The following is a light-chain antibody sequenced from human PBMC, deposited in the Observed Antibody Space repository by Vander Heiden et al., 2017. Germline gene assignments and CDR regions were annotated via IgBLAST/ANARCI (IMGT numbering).Light chain of an antibody. CDR1: RSEIGRYNY. Sequence: QSALTQPPSASRSPGQSVPLSCTGTRSEIGRYNYVSWYQQHPGKAPKLMMYEVSKRPSGVPDRFSGSKSGTKASLTVSGVQAEDEADYYCSSSEGSNNYWVFGGGTKLTVL. J-gene: IGLJ3*02. CDR3: SSSEGSNNYWV. CDR2: EVS. V-gene: IGLV2-8*01.